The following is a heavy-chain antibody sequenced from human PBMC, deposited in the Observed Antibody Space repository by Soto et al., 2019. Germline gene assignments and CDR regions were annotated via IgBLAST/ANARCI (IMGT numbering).Heavy chain of an antibody. CDR3: ATGPASGSGIIDDY. Sequence: QVQLVQSGAEVKKPGASVKVSCKVSGYTLTELSMHWVRQAPGKGLEWMGGFDPEDGETIYAQKFQGRVTMTEDTSTNTAYMELSSLRSENTAVYYCATGPASGSGIIDDYWGQGTLVTVSS. V-gene: IGHV1-24*01. CDR1: GYTLTELS. J-gene: IGHJ4*02. CDR2: FDPEDGET. D-gene: IGHD3-10*01.